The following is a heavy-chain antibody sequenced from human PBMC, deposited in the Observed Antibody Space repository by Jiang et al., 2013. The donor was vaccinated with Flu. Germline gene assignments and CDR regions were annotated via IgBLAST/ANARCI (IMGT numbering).Heavy chain of an antibody. CDR2: ISGSGGST. D-gene: IGHD2-2*02. CDR1: GFTFSSYA. CDR3: AYCSSTSCYTPNV. J-gene: IGHJ6*02. V-gene: IGHV3-23*01. Sequence: RLSCAASGFTFSSYAMSWVRQAPGKGLEWVSAISGSGGSTYYADSVKGRFTISRDNSKNTLYLQMNSLRAEDTAVYYCAYCSSTSCYTPNVWGQGTTVTVSS.